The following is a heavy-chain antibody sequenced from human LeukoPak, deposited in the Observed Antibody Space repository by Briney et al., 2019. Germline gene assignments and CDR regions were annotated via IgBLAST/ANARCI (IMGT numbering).Heavy chain of an antibody. D-gene: IGHD3-10*01. J-gene: IGHJ3*02. CDR3: ARETVLLWFGELNPDAFDI. Sequence: GGSPRLSCAASGFTFSSYWMSWVRQAPGKGLGWVANIKQDGSEKYYVDSVKGRFTISRDNAKNSLYLQMNSLRAEDTAVYYCARETVLLWFGELNPDAFDIWGQGTMVTVSS. CDR2: IKQDGSEK. CDR1: GFTFSSYW. V-gene: IGHV3-7*01.